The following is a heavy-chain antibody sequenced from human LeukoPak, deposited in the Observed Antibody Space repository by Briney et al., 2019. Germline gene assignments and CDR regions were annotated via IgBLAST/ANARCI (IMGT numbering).Heavy chain of an antibody. V-gene: IGHV3-7*01. Sequence: PGGSLRLSCAASGFTFSITWMHWVRQPPGKGLEWVANIKQDGSEKYYVDSVKGRFTISRDNAKNSLYLQMNSLRAEDTAVYYCARDRSYSVVAFDYWGQGTLVTVSS. CDR3: ARDRSYSVVAFDY. CDR2: IKQDGSEK. D-gene: IGHD2-21*01. J-gene: IGHJ4*02. CDR1: GFTFSITW.